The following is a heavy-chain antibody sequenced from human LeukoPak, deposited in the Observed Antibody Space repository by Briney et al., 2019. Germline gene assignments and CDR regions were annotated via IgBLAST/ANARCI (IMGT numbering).Heavy chain of an antibody. V-gene: IGHV3-23*01. CDR3: AKDRERGYSYGRAPFDY. CDR1: GFTFSNSE. CDR2: ISGSGGST. D-gene: IGHD5-18*01. J-gene: IGHJ4*02. Sequence: GGSLRLSCAASGFTFSNSEMNWVRQAPGKGLEWVSAISGSGGSTYYADSVKGRFTISRDNSKNTLYLQMNSLRAEDTAVYYCAKDRERGYSYGRAPFDYWGQGTLVTVSS.